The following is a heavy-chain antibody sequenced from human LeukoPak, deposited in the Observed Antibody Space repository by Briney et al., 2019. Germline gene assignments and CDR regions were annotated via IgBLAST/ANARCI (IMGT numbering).Heavy chain of an antibody. CDR1: GFTFSSYE. CDR2: ISSSGSTI. D-gene: IGHD3-22*01. J-gene: IGHJ4*02. Sequence: PGGSLRLSCAASGFTFSSYEMNWVRQAPGKGLEWVSYISSSGSTIYYADSVKGRFTISRDNAKNSLCLQMNSLGAEDTAVYCARHVVAVGFDYWGQGTLVTVSS. CDR3: ARHVVAVGFDY. V-gene: IGHV3-48*03.